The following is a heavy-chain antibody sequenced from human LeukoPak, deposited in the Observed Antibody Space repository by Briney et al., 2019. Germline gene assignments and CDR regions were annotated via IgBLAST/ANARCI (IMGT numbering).Heavy chain of an antibody. V-gene: IGHV1-18*01. CDR1: GYTFMSYG. CDR3: ARDLGGWYRPDAFDM. Sequence: ASVKVSCKASGYTFMSYGISWLRQAPGQGLEWMGWISTYNGNTNFAQKLQGRVTVTTDTSTRTAYMELRSLRFDDTAIYYCARDLGGWYRPDAFDMWGQGTMVTVSS. CDR2: ISTYNGNT. J-gene: IGHJ3*02. D-gene: IGHD6-19*01.